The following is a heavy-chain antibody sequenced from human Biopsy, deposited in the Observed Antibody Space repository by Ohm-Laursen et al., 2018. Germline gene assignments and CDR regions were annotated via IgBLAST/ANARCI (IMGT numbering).Heavy chain of an antibody. D-gene: IGHD3-9*01. V-gene: IGHV1-69*06. J-gene: IGHJ1*01. Sequence: SVKVSCKIPGGTFSNYGVNWVRQAPGQGPEWLGGNIPILGTGNYAQKFQDRVTVAADTSTSTATMELRSLRSDDTAVYYCATKLTGYFHHWGQGTLVIVSS. CDR2: NIPILGTG. CDR3: ATKLTGYFHH. CDR1: GGTFSNYG.